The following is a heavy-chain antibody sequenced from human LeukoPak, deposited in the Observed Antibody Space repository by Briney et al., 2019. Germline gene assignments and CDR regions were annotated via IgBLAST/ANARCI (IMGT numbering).Heavy chain of an antibody. Sequence: ASVKVSCKASGYTFTGYYMHWVRQAPGQGLEWMGWINPNSGGTNYAQKFQGRVTMTRDTSISTAYMELSRLRSDDTAVYYCARASGGGWYDFDYWGQGTLVTVSS. CDR2: INPNSGGT. V-gene: IGHV1-2*02. D-gene: IGHD6-19*01. CDR3: ARASGGGWYDFDY. CDR1: GYTFTGYY. J-gene: IGHJ4*02.